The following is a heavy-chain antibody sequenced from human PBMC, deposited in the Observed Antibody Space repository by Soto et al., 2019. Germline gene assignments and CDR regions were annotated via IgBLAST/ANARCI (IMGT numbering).Heavy chain of an antibody. J-gene: IGHJ5*02. D-gene: IGHD5-12*01. CDR3: ARDRGGIVATSNPYNWFDP. Sequence: QVQLQESGPGLVKPSQTLSLTCTVSGGSISSGGYYWSWIRQHPGKGMEWIGYIYYSGSTYYNPSLKSRVTISVDTSKNQFSLKLSSVTAADTAVYYCARDRGGIVATSNPYNWFDPWGQGTLVTVSS. V-gene: IGHV4-31*03. CDR2: IYYSGST. CDR1: GGSISSGGYY.